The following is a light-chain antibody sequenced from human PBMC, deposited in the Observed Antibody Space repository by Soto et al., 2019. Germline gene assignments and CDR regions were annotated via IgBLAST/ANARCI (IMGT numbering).Light chain of an antibody. CDR3: QQYNNWPRT. CDR2: DAS. Sequence: EIVLTQSPGSLSLSPGEGATLSCRASQSVSSSYLAWYQQKPGQAPRLLIHDASSRATGIPARFSGSGSGTDFTLTISSLQSEDFAVYYCQQYNNWPRTFGQGTKVDI. CDR1: QSVSSSY. J-gene: IGKJ1*01. V-gene: IGKV3-15*01.